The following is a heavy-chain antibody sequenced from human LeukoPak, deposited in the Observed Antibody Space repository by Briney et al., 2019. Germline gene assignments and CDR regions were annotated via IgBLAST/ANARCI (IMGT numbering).Heavy chain of an antibody. D-gene: IGHD4-17*01. V-gene: IGHV4-39*07. Sequence: SETLSLTCTVSGGSITFSSCYWSWIRQPPVKGLEWIGSIYHSGSTYYNPSLKSRVTISVDTSKNQFSLKLSSVTAADTAVYYCANSIDFDYGDYYFDYWGQGALVTVSS. CDR2: IYHSGST. CDR3: ANSIDFDYGDYYFDY. CDR1: GGSITFSSCY. J-gene: IGHJ4*02.